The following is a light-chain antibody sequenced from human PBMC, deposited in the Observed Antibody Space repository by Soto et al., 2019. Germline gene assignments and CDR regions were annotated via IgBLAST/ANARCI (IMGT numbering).Light chain of an antibody. CDR1: QSVSNY. Sequence: EIVLTQSPATLSLSPGERATLSCRASQSVSNYLAWYQHKPGQAPRLLIYDAFNRATGIPARFSGSGSGTEFTLTISSLQSEDFAVYHCQQYYNWWTFGQGTKVDIK. V-gene: IGKV3-11*01. CDR3: QQYYNWWT. J-gene: IGKJ1*01. CDR2: DAF.